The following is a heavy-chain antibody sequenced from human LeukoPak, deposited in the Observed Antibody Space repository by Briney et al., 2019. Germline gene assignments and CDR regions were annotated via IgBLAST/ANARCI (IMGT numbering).Heavy chain of an antibody. CDR1: GGSISSGSYY. J-gene: IGHJ4*02. D-gene: IGHD4/OR15-4a*01. CDR2: IYYSGTT. CDR3: ARDGANWPQFDY. Sequence: SETLSLTCTVSGGSISSGSYYRGWIRQPPGKGLEWIGSIYYSGTTYYSPSLKSRVTISVDTSKNQFSLKLSSVTAADTAVYYCARDGANWPQFDYWGQGTLVTVSS. V-gene: IGHV4-39*07.